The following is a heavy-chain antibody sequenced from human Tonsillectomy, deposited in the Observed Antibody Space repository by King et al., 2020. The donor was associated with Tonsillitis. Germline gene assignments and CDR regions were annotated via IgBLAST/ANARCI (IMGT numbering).Heavy chain of an antibody. CDR3: ARDRDDYIFDY. CDR1: GFTFSSYD. J-gene: IGHJ4*02. CDR2: ISYDGTHK. V-gene: IGHV3-30*19. D-gene: IGHD4/OR15-4a*01. Sequence: VQLVESGGGVVQPGRSLRLSCAASGFTFSSYDMHWVRQAPGKGLEWVAVISYDGTHKYYADSVQGRFTISRDNSKNTLYLQMNSLRAEDTAVYYCARDRDDYIFDYWGQGTLVTVSS.